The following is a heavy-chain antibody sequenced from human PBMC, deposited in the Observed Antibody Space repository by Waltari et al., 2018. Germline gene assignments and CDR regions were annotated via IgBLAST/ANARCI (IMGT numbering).Heavy chain of an antibody. CDR1: GFTFSSYS. Sequence: EVQLVESGGGLVQPGGSLRLSCAASGFTFSSYSMNWVRQAPGKGLGWVSYISSCSITIYCADSVKGRFTISRDNAKNSLYLQMNSLRAEDTAVYYCARGGIAARRAFDYWGQGTLVTVSS. V-gene: IGHV3-48*01. D-gene: IGHD6-6*01. CDR2: ISSCSITI. J-gene: IGHJ4*02. CDR3: ARGGIAARRAFDY.